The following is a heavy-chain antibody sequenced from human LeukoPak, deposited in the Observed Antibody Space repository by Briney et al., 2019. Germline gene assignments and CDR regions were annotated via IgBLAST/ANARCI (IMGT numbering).Heavy chain of an antibody. CDR3: ARGVAVAGRGRSYFDY. CDR1: GYSISSGYY. J-gene: IGHJ4*02. Sequence: SETLSLTCAVSGYSISSGYYWGWIRQPPVKGLEWIGSIYHSGSTYYNPSLKSRVTISVDTSKNQFSLKLSSVTAADTAVYYCARGVAVAGRGRSYFDYWGQGTLVTVSS. V-gene: IGHV4-38-2*01. D-gene: IGHD6-19*01. CDR2: IYHSGST.